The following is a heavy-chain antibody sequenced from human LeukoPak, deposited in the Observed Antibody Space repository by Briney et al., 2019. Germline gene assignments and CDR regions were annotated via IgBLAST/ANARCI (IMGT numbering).Heavy chain of an antibody. V-gene: IGHV1-18*01. D-gene: IGHD6-19*01. J-gene: IGHJ4*02. CDR1: GYTFTSYG. Sequence: APVKVSCKASGYTFTSYGISWVRQAPGQGLEWMGRISAYNGNTNYAQKLQGRVTMTTDTSTSTAYMELRSLRSDDTAVYYCARRGLIAVAGTQDYWGQGTLVTVSS. CDR3: ARRGLIAVAGTQDY. CDR2: ISAYNGNT.